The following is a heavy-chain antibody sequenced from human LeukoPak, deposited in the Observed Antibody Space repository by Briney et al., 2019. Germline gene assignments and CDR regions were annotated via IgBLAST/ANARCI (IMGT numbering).Heavy chain of an antibody. V-gene: IGHV4-39*01. CDR2: IYYSGST. CDR3: VVYYYYYMDV. CDR1: GGSISSSSYY. Sequence: PSEALSLTCTVSGGSISSSSYYWGWIRQPPGKGLEWIGSIYYSGSTYYNPSLKSRVTISVDTSKNQFSLKLSSVTAADTAVYYCVVYYYYYMDVWGKGTTVTVSS. J-gene: IGHJ6*03.